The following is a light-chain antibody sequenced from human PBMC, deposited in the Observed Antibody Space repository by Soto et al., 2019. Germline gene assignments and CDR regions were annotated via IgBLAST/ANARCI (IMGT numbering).Light chain of an antibody. CDR1: QSVSSN. Sequence: ELVMTQSQATLSVSPGERATLSCRARQSVSSNLAWYQQKPGQAPRLLLYGASTRATGIPARFSGSVSGTEFTLTISSLQSEDFAVYYCQQYNNWPRTFGQGTKLEIK. CDR2: GAS. J-gene: IGKJ2*01. V-gene: IGKV3-15*01. CDR3: QQYNNWPRT.